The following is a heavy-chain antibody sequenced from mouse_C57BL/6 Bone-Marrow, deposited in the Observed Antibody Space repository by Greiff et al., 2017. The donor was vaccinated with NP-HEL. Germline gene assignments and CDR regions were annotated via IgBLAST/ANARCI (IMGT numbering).Heavy chain of an antibody. Sequence: EVKLQESGPVLVKPGASVKMSCKASGYTFTDYYMNWVKQSHGKSLEWIGVINPYNGGPSYNQKFKGKATLTVNKSSSTAYMELNSLTSEDSAVYYCAREDYYGSSPDWYFDVWGTGTTVTVSS. V-gene: IGHV1-19*01. CDR2: INPYNGGP. CDR1: GYTFTDYY. CDR3: AREDYYGSSPDWYFDV. J-gene: IGHJ1*03. D-gene: IGHD1-1*01.